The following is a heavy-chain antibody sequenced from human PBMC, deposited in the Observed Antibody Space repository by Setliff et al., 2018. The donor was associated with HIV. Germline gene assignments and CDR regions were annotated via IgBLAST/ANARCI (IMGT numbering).Heavy chain of an antibody. CDR3: AIDRRCAGTYHFDL. Sequence: ASVKVSCKASGYTFPDYGISWVRQAPGQGRDWMGWISAYNGNTNYAQKFQERITMTTDTSSTTADMEFRSLRSDDTAVYYCAIDRRCAGTYHFDLWGHGTLVTVSS. J-gene: IGHJ4*01. CDR2: ISAYNGNT. D-gene: IGHD3-9*01. CDR1: GYTFPDYG. V-gene: IGHV1-18*01.